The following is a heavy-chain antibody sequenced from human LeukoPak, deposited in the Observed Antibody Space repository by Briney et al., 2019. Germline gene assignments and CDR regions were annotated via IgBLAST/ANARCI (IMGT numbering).Heavy chain of an antibody. J-gene: IGHJ5*02. CDR3: ARSELGYCSSTSCYEHNWFDP. Sequence: ASVKVSCKASGYTFTGYYMHWVRQAPGQGLEWMGWINPNSGGTNYAQKFQGRVTMTRDTSISTAYMELSRLRSDDTAVYYCARSELGYCSSTSCYEHNWFDPWGQGTLVTVSS. V-gene: IGHV1-2*02. CDR1: GYTFTGYY. D-gene: IGHD2-2*01. CDR2: INPNSGGT.